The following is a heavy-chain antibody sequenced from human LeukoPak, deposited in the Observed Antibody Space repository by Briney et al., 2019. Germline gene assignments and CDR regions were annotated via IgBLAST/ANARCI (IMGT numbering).Heavy chain of an antibody. J-gene: IGHJ4*02. D-gene: IGHD2-8*01. CDR2: ISSKSEYI. CDR1: GFTFSHYS. CDR3: VRDTKDY. V-gene: IGHV3-21*01. Sequence: GGSLRLSCAVSGFTFSHYSMNWVRQAPGKGLEWVSSISSKSEYIYYADSVKGRFTISRDNTKNSLYLQLNSLRADDTAIYYCVRDTKDYWGQGTLVTVSS.